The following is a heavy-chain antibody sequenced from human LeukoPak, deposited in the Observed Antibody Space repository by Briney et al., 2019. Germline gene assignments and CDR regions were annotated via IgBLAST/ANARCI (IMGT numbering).Heavy chain of an antibody. CDR1: GGSISSSSYY. Sequence: SETLSLTCTVSGGSISSSSYYWGWIRQPPGKGLEWIGSIYYSGSTYYNPSLKSRVTISVDTSKNQFSLKLSSVTAADTAVYYCASASGAHYYGSGSYYYYYYYMDVWGKGTTVTISS. CDR2: IYYSGST. J-gene: IGHJ6*03. D-gene: IGHD3-10*01. CDR3: ASASGAHYYGSGSYYYYYYYMDV. V-gene: IGHV4-39*01.